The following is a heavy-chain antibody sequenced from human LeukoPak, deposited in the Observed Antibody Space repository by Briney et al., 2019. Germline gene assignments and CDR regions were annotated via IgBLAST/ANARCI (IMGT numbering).Heavy chain of an antibody. CDR1: GLTFSSYW. V-gene: IGHV3-7*01. J-gene: IGHJ4*02. CDR3: ARDVFYRGSYLDY. CDR2: IKQDGSEK. Sequence: PGGSLRLSCAASGLTFSSYWMSWVRQAPGKGLEWVANIKQDGSEKYYVDSVKGRFTISRDNAKNSLYLQMNSLRAEDTAVYYCARDVFYRGSYLDYWGQGTLVTVSS. D-gene: IGHD1-26*01.